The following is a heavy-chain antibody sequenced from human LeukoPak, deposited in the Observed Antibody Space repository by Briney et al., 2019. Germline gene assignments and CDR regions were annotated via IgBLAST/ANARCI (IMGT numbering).Heavy chain of an antibody. Sequence: GASVKLSCTASGYTFTSYGISWVRQAPGQGLEWMGWISAYNGNTNYAQKLQGRVSMTTDTSTSTAYMELRSLRSDDTAVYYCAGVSIAVAGFDYWGQGTLVTGSS. D-gene: IGHD6-19*01. J-gene: IGHJ4*02. CDR3: AGVSIAVAGFDY. CDR1: GYTFTSYG. V-gene: IGHV1-18*01. CDR2: ISAYNGNT.